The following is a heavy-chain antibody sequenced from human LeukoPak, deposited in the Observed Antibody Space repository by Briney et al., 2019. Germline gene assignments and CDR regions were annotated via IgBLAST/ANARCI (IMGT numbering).Heavy chain of an antibody. J-gene: IGHJ6*03. D-gene: IGHD1-1*01. CDR1: GFTFSSYA. CDR2: ISGSGDST. CDR3: AKGGEVQTGTINYYYYYYMDV. Sequence: PGGSLRLSCAASGFTFSSYAMSWVRQAPGKGLEWVSAISGSGDSTYYADSVKGRFTISRDNSKNTLYLQMNSLRAEDTAVYYCAKGGEVQTGTINYYYYYYMDVWGKGTTVTVSS. V-gene: IGHV3-23*01.